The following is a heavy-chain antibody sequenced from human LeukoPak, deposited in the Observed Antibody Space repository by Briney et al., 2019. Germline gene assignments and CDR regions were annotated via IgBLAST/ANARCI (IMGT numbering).Heavy chain of an antibody. CDR2: ISAYNGNT. CDR3: ARFGVGQWLDEGFDY. J-gene: IGHJ4*02. D-gene: IGHD6-19*01. V-gene: IGHV1-18*01. Sequence: ASVKVSCKASGYTFTSYGISWVRQAPGQGLEWMGWISAYNGNTNYAQKLQGRVTITADKSTSTAYMELSSLRSEDTAVYYCARFGVGQWLDEGFDYWGQGTLVTVSS. CDR1: GYTFTSYG.